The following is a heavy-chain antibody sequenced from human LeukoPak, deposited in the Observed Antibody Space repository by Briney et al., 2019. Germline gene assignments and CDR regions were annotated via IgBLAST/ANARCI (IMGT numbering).Heavy chain of an antibody. J-gene: IGHJ5*02. CDR3: ARGRIFGVVNRRKGKNNTNWFDP. V-gene: IGHV1-8*01. Sequence: ASVKVSCKASGYTFTSYDINWVRQATGQGLEWMGWMNPNSGNTGYAQKFQGGVTMTRNTSISTAYMELSSLRSEDTAVYYCARGRIFGVVNRRKGKNNTNWFDPWGQGALVTVSS. CDR2: MNPNSGNT. D-gene: IGHD3-3*01. CDR1: GYTFTSYD.